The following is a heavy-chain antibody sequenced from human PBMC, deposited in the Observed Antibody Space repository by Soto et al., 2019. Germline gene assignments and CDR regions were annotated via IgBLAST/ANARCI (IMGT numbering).Heavy chain of an antibody. J-gene: IGHJ6*02. CDR1: GFTFSSYA. Sequence: PGGSLRLSCAASGFTFSSYAMSWVRQAPGKGLEWVSAISGSGGSTYYADSVKGRFTISXXXXXXTXYXQXXXLRAXDTAVYYCAKIGAVGPYYYYGMDVWGQGTTVPVSS. CDR3: AKIGAVGPYYYYGMDV. V-gene: IGHV3-23*01. D-gene: IGHD6-19*01. CDR2: ISGSGGST.